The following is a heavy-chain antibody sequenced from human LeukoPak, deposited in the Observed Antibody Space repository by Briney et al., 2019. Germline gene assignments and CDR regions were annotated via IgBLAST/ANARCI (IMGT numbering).Heavy chain of an antibody. CDR3: AKDGYYYDSSLWGMDV. J-gene: IGHJ6*02. V-gene: IGHV3-66*01. CDR1: GFTVSTRY. CDR2: IYTDGST. Sequence: PGGSLRLSCAASGFTVSTRYISWVRQAPGKGPEWVSFIYTDGSTFYADSVKGRFTISRDNSKNTVYLQMNSLRAEDTAVYYCAKDGYYYDSSLWGMDVWGQGTTVTVSS. D-gene: IGHD3-22*01.